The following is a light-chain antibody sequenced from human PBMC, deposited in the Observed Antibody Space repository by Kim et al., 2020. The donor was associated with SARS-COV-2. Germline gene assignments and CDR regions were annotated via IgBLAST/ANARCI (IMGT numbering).Light chain of an antibody. CDR2: AAS. CDR3: QQAKNFPYT. J-gene: IGKJ2*01. CDR1: QGISNW. Sequence: SASVGDRVTITCRVSQGISNWLAWYQQKPGKAPKLLIYAASSLHSGVPSRFSGSGSGTDFTLTISSLQPEDFATYYCQQAKNFPYTFGQGTKLEI. V-gene: IGKV1-12*01.